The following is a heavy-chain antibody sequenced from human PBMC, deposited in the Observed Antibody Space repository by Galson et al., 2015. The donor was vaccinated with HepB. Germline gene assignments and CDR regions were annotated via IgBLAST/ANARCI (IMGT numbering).Heavy chain of an antibody. D-gene: IGHD6-13*01. V-gene: IGHV4-30-4*01. CDR3: ARESFGIGVAGLVY. Sequence: TLSLTCTVSGGSISSGNYYWSWIRQPPGKGLEWIGYIDNSGSTYYHPSLKSRVIISVDTSKNQFSLRLTSVTAADTAVYYCARESFGIGVAGLVYWGQGTLVSVSS. CDR2: IDNSGST. CDR1: GGSISSGNYY. J-gene: IGHJ4*02.